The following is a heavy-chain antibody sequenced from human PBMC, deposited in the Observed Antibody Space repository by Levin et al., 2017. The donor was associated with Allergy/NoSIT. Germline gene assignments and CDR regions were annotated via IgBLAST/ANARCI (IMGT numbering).Heavy chain of an antibody. CDR3: ARMSDYYDSGSQPFDS. CDR2: ISGGGPST. Sequence: QPGGSLRLSCEASGFAFSSYAMNWVRQAPGKGLEWVSGISGGGPSTHYADSVKGRFSISRDNSKNTLYLHMRRLRAEDTALYYCARMSDYYDSGSQPFDSWGQGTLVTVSS. D-gene: IGHD3-10*01. J-gene: IGHJ4*02. V-gene: IGHV3-23*01. CDR1: GFAFSSYA.